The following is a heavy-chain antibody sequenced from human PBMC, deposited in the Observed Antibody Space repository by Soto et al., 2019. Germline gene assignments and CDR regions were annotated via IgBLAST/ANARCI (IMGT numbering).Heavy chain of an antibody. J-gene: IGHJ4*02. CDR3: ARAVGGPSSRGYY. CDR1: GYTFTSYA. Sequence: QVQLVQSGAEEKKPGASVKVSCKASGYTFTSYAMHWVRQAPGQRLEWMGWINAGNGNTKYSQRFQGRVTITRDPSASTAYMELSSLRSEDTAVYYCARAVGGPSSRGYYWGQGTLVTVSS. CDR2: INAGNGNT. V-gene: IGHV1-3*05. D-gene: IGHD6-13*01.